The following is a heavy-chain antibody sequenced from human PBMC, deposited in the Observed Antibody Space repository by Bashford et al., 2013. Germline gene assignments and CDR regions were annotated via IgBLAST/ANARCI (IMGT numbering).Heavy chain of an antibody. Sequence: SETLSLTCTVSGEDISSGDDSWTWIRQPPGRAWSGLDTYIVVGAPITTRPSRVELTISVDTSKNQFSLKLSSVTAADTAVYYCARDRMATLDYWGPGNPWSPRLL. CDR3: ARDRMATLDY. D-gene: IGHD5-24*01. J-gene: IGHJ4*03. CDR1: GEDISSGDDS. V-gene: IGHV4-30-2*05. CDR2: YIVVGAP.